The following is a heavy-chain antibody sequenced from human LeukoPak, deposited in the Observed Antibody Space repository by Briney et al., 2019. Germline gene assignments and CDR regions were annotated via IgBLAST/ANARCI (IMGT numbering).Heavy chain of an antibody. CDR3: AKDIFGDYVGYYGMDV. D-gene: IGHD4-17*01. V-gene: IGHV3-9*01. CDR1: GFTFDDYA. J-gene: IGHJ6*02. CDR2: ISWNSGSI. Sequence: SLRLSCAASGFTFDDYAMHWVRQAPGKGLEWVSGISWNSGSIGYADSVKGRFTISRDNAKNSLYLQMNSLRAEDTALYYCAKDIFGDYVGYYGMDVWGQGTTVTVSS.